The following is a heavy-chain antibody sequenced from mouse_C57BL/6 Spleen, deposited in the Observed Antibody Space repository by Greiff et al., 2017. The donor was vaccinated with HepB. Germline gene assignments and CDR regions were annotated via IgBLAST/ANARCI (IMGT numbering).Heavy chain of an antibody. CDR2: IHPSDSDT. D-gene: IGHD1-1*01. V-gene: IGHV1-74*01. Sequence: QVQLQQPGAELVKPGASVKVSCKASGYTFTSYWMHWVKQRPGQGLEWIGRIHPSDSDTNYNQKFKGKATLTVDKSSSPAYMQLSSLTSEDSAVYYCAIPPLYGSRPWYFDVWGTGTTVTVSS. CDR1: GYTFTSYW. J-gene: IGHJ1*03. CDR3: AIPPLYGSRPWYFDV.